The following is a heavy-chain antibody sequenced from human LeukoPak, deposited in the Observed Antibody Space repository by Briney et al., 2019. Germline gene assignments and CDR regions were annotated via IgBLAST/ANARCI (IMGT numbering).Heavy chain of an antibody. D-gene: IGHD3-10*01. CDR1: GYTFTNYG. Sequence: ASVKVSCKAFGYTFTNYGITWVGQAPGQGLEWMGWTSSYNGQTNYVQKFKGRVAMSADPSTNTAYMELRSLTSDDMAVYYCARDPPRSATIWAFDIWGQGTMVTVSS. J-gene: IGHJ3*02. CDR2: TSSYNGQT. CDR3: ARDPPRSATIWAFDI. V-gene: IGHV1-18*03.